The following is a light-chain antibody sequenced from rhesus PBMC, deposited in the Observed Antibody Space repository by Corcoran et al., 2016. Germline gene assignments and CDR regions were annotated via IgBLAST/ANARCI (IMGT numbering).Light chain of an antibody. CDR3: QQYSSSPYS. CDR1: QSISSW. Sequence: DIQMTQSPSSLSASVGDPVTITCRASQSISSWLAWYQQKPGKAPKLLIYKASSLKSGVPSRFSGSGSGTDFTLTVSSLQSEDFATDYCQQYSSSPYSFGQGTKVEIK. CDR2: KAS. V-gene: IGKV1-22*01. J-gene: IGKJ2*01.